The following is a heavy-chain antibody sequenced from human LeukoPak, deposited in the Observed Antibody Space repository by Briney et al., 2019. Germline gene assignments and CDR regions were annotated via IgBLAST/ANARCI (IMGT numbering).Heavy chain of an antibody. D-gene: IGHD3-10*01. J-gene: IGHJ4*02. V-gene: IGHV3-30-3*01. CDR1: GFTFRNYV. CDR3: AREGYYGSGSPPSLYFDY. Sequence: GGSLRLSCAASGFTFRNYVIHWVRQAPGEGLEWVAVTSSDLNVKLYADSVKGRFTISRDNSRSTLYLQMNSLRPEDTAIYYCAREGYYGSGSPPSLYFDYWGQGTLVTVSS. CDR2: TSSDLNVK.